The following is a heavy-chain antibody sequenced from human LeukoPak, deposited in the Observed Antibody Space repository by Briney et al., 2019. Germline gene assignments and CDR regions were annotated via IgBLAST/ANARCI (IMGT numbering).Heavy chain of an antibody. D-gene: IGHD3-10*01. J-gene: IGHJ4*02. V-gene: IGHV3-30-3*01. CDR1: GFTFRNYV. CDR3: AREGYYGSGSPPSLYFDY. Sequence: GGSLRLSCAASGFTFRNYVIHWVRQAPGEGLEWVAVTSSDLNVKLYADSVKGRFTISRDNSRSTLYLQMNSLRPEDTAIYYCAREGYYGSGSPPSLYFDYWGQGTLVTVSS. CDR2: TSSDLNVK.